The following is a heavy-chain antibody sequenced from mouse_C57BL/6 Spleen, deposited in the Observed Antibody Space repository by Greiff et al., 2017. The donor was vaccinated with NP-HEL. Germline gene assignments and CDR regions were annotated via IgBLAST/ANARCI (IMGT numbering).Heavy chain of an antibody. D-gene: IGHD1-1*01. V-gene: IGHV1-69*01. CDR1: GYTFTSYW. CDR2: IDPSDSYT. J-gene: IGHJ4*01. CDR3: ARGGYYGSSYVGAMDY. Sequence: QVQLQQPGAELVMPGASVKLSCKASGYTFTSYWMHWVKQRPGQGLEWIGEIDPSDSYTNYNQKFKGKSTLTVDKSSSTAYMQLSSLTSEDSAVYYCARGGYYGSSYVGAMDYWGQGTSVTVSS.